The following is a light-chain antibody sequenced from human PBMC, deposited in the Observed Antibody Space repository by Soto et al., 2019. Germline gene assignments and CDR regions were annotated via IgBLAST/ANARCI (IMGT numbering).Light chain of an antibody. CDR3: MQALQTPWT. V-gene: IGKV2-28*01. J-gene: IGKJ1*01. CDR1: QSLLHSNGYNY. CDR2: LGS. Sequence: DIVMTQSPLSLPVTPGEPASISCRSSQSLLHSNGYNYLDWYLQKPGQSPQLLIYLGSNRASGVPDRFRGSGSGTDLTLKISRVEAEDVGVYYCMQALQTPWTFGQGTKVEIK.